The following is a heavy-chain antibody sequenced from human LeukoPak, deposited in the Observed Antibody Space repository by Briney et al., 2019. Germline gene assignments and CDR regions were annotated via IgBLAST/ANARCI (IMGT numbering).Heavy chain of an antibody. CDR3: ARDLIPPGYFDY. J-gene: IGHJ4*02. V-gene: IGHV1-3*01. Sequence: ASVKVSCTASGYTFTSYAMHWVRQAPGQRLEWMGWINAGNGNTKYSQKFQGRVTITADESTSTAYMELSSLRSEDTAVYYCARDLIPPGYFDYWGQGTLVTVSS. D-gene: IGHD3-16*01. CDR2: INAGNGNT. CDR1: GYTFTSYA.